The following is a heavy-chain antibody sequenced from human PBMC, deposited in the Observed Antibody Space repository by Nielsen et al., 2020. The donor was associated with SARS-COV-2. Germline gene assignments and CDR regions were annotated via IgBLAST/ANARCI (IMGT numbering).Heavy chain of an antibody. CDR1: GFTFSSYW. J-gene: IGHJ3*02. V-gene: IGHV3-74*01. D-gene: IGHD3-16*01. CDR2: INSDGSST. CDR3: AKHYVWPVDAFDI. Sequence: GGSLRLSCAASGFTFSSYWMHWVRQAPGKGLVWVSRINSDGSSTSYADSAKGRFTISRDNAKNTLYLQMNSLRAEDTAVYYCAKHYVWPVDAFDIWGQGTMVTVSS.